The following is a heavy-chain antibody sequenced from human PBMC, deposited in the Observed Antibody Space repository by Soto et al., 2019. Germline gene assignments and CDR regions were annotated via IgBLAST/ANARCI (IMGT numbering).Heavy chain of an antibody. CDR2: IIPIFGTA. V-gene: IGHV1-69*13. D-gene: IGHD1-26*01. J-gene: IGHJ6*03. Sequence: ASVKVSCKASGGTFSSYAISWVRQAPGQGLEWMGGIIPIFGTANYAQKFQGRVTITADESTSTAYMELSSLRSEDTAVYYCASYLLPYSGSYYYYYYMDVWGKGTTVTVSS. CDR1: GGTFSSYA. CDR3: ASYLLPYSGSYYYYYYMDV.